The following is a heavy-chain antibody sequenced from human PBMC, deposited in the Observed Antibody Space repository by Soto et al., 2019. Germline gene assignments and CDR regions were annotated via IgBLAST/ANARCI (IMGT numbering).Heavy chain of an antibody. V-gene: IGHV1-3*01. Sequence: ASVKVSCKASGGTFSSYAISWVRQAPGQGLEWMGWINAGNGNTKYSQKFQGRVTITRDTSASTAYMELSSLRSEDTAVYYCARILGYCSGGSCDYWGQGTLVTVSS. J-gene: IGHJ4*02. CDR1: GGTFSSYA. CDR2: INAGNGNT. CDR3: ARILGYCSGGSCDY. D-gene: IGHD2-15*01.